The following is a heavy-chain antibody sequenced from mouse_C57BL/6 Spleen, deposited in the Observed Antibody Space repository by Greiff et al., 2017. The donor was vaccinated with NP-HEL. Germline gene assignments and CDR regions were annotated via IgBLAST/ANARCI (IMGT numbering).Heavy chain of an antibody. CDR1: GYSITSGYY. V-gene: IGHV3-6*01. D-gene: IGHD1-1*01. J-gene: IGHJ4*01. CDR2: ISYDGSN. CDR3: ARLYGSSSSYAMDY. Sequence: EVKLVESGPGLVKPSQSLSLTCSVTGYSITSGYYWNWIRQFPGNKLEWMGYISYDGSNNYNPSLKNRISITRDTSKNQFFLKLNSVTTEDTATYYCARLYGSSSSYAMDYWGQGTSVTVSS.